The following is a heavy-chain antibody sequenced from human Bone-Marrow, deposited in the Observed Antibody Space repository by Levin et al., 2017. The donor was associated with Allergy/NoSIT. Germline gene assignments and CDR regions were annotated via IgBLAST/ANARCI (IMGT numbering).Heavy chain of an antibody. CDR3: TTGRSRLAVAGDY. J-gene: IGHJ4*02. V-gene: IGHV3-15*01. CDR2: IKSKTDGETT. CDR1: GFTFSNAW. D-gene: IGHD6-19*01. Sequence: GGSLRLSCAASGFTFSNAWMSWVRQAPGKGLEWVGRIKSKTDGETTDYAAPVKGRFTISRDDSKNTLYLQMNSLKTEDTAVYYCTTGRSRLAVAGDYWGQGTLITVSS.